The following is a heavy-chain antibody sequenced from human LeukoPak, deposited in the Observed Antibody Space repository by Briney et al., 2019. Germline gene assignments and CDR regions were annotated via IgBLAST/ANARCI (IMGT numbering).Heavy chain of an antibody. D-gene: IGHD6-13*01. CDR2: INHSGST. J-gene: IGHJ3*02. Sequence: KPSETLSLTCAVYGGSFSGYYWSWIRQPPGKGLEWIGEINHSGSTNYNLSLKSRVTISVDTSKNQFSLKLSSVTAADTAVYYCARQGPYSSSWYEAFDIWGQGTMVTVSS. CDR1: GGSFSGYY. CDR3: ARQGPYSSSWYEAFDI. V-gene: IGHV4-34*01.